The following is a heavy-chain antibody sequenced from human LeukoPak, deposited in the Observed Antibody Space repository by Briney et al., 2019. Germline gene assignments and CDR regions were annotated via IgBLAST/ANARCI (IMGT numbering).Heavy chain of an antibody. V-gene: IGHV4-34*01. D-gene: IGHD2-15*01. CDR1: GGSFSGYY. Sequence: SETLSLTRAVYGGSFSGYYWSWIRQPPGKGLEWIGEVNHSGSTNYNPSLKSRVTISVDTSKNQFSLKLSSVTAADTAVYYCARGRLDIVVVVAARNWFDPWGQGTLVTVSS. J-gene: IGHJ5*02. CDR2: VNHSGST. CDR3: ARGRLDIVVVVAARNWFDP.